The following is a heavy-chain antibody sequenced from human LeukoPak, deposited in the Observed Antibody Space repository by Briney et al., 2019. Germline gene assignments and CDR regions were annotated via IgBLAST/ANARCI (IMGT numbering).Heavy chain of an antibody. V-gene: IGHV5-51*01. J-gene: IGHJ6*02. CDR2: IYPGDSDT. CDR1: GYSFASSW. D-gene: IGHD1-7*01. CDR3: AVKTGTTPYYYGMDV. Sequence: GESLKISCKGSGYSFASSWIGWVRQMPGKGLEWMGIIYPGDSDTRYSPSSQGQVTISAVKSISTAYLQWSSLKASDTAMYYCAVKTGTTPYYYGMDVWGQGTTVTVSS.